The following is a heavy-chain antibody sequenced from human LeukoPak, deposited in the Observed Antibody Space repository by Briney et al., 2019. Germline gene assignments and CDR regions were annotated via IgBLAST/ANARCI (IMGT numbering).Heavy chain of an antibody. J-gene: IGHJ4*02. CDR1: GFTFSSYG. V-gene: IGHV3-30*18. Sequence: PGGSLRLSCAASGFTFSSYGMHWVRQAPGKGLEWVAVISYDGSNKYYADSVKGRFTISRDNSKNTLYLQMNSLRAEDTAVYYCVKDHGRDYYGSGRYDYWGQGTLVTVSS. CDR2: ISYDGSNK. CDR3: VKDHGRDYYGSGRYDY. D-gene: IGHD3-10*01.